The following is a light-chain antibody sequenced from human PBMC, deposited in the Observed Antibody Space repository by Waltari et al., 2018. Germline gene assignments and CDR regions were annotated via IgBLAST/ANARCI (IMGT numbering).Light chain of an antibody. J-gene: IGLJ2*01. Sequence: QAVLTQPPSASGTPGQTVTISCSGSRSNIGSNTVTWYQQLPGTTPKVLIYNNDPRPSGVPDRFSGAKSGTSVSLAISGLQSDDEADYYCSTWDDGLAGGVVFGGGTKLTVL. CDR1: RSNIGSNT. V-gene: IGLV1-44*01. CDR2: NND. CDR3: STWDDGLAGGVV.